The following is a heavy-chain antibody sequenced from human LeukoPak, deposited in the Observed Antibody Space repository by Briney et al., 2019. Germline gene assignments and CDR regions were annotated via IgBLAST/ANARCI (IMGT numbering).Heavy chain of an antibody. Sequence: GGSLRLSCAASGFTFSSYWMSWVRQAPGKGLEWVANIKQDGSEKYYVDSVKGRFTISRDNAKNSLYLQMNRLRAEDTAVYYCARDNSVKLLYDFWSGYYTPNYYFDYWGQGTLVTVSS. CDR1: GFTFSSYW. J-gene: IGHJ4*02. V-gene: IGHV3-7*01. CDR2: IKQDGSEK. CDR3: ARDNSVKLLYDFWSGYYTPNYYFDY. D-gene: IGHD3-3*01.